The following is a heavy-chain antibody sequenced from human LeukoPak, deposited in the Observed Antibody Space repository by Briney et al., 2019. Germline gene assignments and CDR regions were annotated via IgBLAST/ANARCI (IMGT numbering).Heavy chain of an antibody. Sequence: ASVKVSCKASGYTFTGYYMHWVRQAPGQGLGWMGWINPNSGGTNYAQKFQGRVTMTRDTSISTAYMELNRLRSDDTAVYSCARDQSGSPLYYYYMDVWGKGTTVTVSS. CDR2: INPNSGGT. J-gene: IGHJ6*03. V-gene: IGHV1-2*02. CDR3: ARDQSGSPLYYYYMDV. CDR1: GYTFTGYY. D-gene: IGHD1-26*01.